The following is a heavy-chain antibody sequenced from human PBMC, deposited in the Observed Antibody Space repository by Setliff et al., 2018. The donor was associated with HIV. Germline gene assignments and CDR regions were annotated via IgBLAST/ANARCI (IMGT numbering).Heavy chain of an antibody. CDR2: IYTSGST. CDR3: ARGGSGWYSADAFDI. J-gene: IGHJ3*02. Sequence: PSETLSLTCTVSGGSISSGSYYWSWIRQPAGKGLEWIGRIYTSGSTNYNPSLKSRVTISVDTSKNQFSLKLSSVTAADTAVYYCARGGSGWYSADAFDIWGRGTMVTVSS. D-gene: IGHD6-19*01. CDR1: GGSISSGSYY. V-gene: IGHV4-61*02.